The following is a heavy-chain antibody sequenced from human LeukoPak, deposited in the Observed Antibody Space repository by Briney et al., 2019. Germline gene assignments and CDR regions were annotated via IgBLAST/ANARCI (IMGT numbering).Heavy chain of an antibody. CDR1: GYTFTGYY. J-gene: IGHJ3*02. D-gene: IGHD1-26*01. CDR2: INPNSGGT. Sequence: GASVKVSCKASGYTFTGYYMHWVRQAPGQGLEWMGWINPNSGGTNYAQKFQGRVTMTRDTSISTAYMELRSLRSDDTAVYYCARDNRKLLHTPIDAFDIWGQGTMVTVSS. CDR3: ARDNRKLLHTPIDAFDI. V-gene: IGHV1-2*02.